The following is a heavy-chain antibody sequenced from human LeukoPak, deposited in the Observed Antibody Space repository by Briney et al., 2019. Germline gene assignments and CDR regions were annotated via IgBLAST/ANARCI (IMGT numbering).Heavy chain of an antibody. J-gene: IGHJ3*02. D-gene: IGHD6-19*01. Sequence: GGSLRLSCAASGFTFSSYAMHWVRQAPGKGLEWVAVISYDGSNKYYADSVKGRFTISRDNSKNTLYLQMNSLRAEDTAVYYCARPLGPQYSSGWYRMGAFDIWGQGAMVTVSP. CDR1: GFTFSSYA. CDR2: ISYDGSNK. V-gene: IGHV3-30*04. CDR3: ARPLGPQYSSGWYRMGAFDI.